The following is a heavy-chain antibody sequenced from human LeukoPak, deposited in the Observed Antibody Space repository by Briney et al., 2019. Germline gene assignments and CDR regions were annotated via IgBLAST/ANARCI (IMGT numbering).Heavy chain of an antibody. V-gene: IGHV3-48*03. D-gene: IGHD3-22*01. CDR1: GFTFSSYE. J-gene: IGHJ3*01. CDR2: VSSSGNTI. CDR3: ARATYYYDSSGYTWDY. Sequence: GGSLRLSCAASGFTFSSYEMNRVRQAPGKGLEWVSYVSSSGNTIYYADSVKGRFTISRDNARNSLYLRMNSLRAEDTAVYYCARATYYYDSSGYTWDYWGQGTMVTVSS.